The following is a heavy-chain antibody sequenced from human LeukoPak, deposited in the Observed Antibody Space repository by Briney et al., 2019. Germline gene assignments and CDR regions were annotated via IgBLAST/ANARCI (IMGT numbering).Heavy chain of an antibody. CDR3: ARKSGWFGELYPYYFDY. J-gene: IGHJ4*02. CDR2: ISAYNGNT. CDR1: GYTFTSYG. D-gene: IGHD3-10*01. Sequence: GASVKVSCKASGYTFTSYGISWVRQAPGQGLECMGWISAYNGNTNYAQKLQGRVTMTTDTSTSTAYMELRSLRSDDTAVYYCARKSGWFGELYPYYFDYWGQGTLVTVSS. V-gene: IGHV1-18*01.